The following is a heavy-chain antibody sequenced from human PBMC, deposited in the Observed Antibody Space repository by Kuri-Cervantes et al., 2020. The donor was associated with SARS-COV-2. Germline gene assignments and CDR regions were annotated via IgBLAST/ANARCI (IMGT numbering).Heavy chain of an antibody. CDR2: ISSSSSYI. V-gene: IGHV3-21*04. Sequence: LSLTCAASGFTFSSYAMHWVRQAPGKGLEWVSSISSSSSYIYYADSVKGRFTVSRDNSKNSLYLQMNSLRTEDTALYYCAKDSEDCSSTSCYFDYWGQGTLVTVSS. CDR3: AKDSEDCSSTSCYFDY. J-gene: IGHJ4*02. D-gene: IGHD2-2*01. CDR1: GFTFSSYA.